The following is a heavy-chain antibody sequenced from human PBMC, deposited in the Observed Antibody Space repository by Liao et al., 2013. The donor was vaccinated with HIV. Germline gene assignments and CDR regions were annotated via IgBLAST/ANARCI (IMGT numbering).Heavy chain of an antibody. J-gene: IGHJ6*03. V-gene: IGHV4-4*07. CDR1: GVSMNNDY. D-gene: IGHD4-17*01. CDR3: AREMDAYGDFAYYYYMDV. CDR2: ISASGST. Sequence: QVQLQESGPGLVKPSETLSLTCTVSGVSMNNDYWSWIRQPAGKGLEWIGRISASGSTNYNPSSRVESPCLSTRPGSKYSLKLSSVTAADTAIYHCAREMDAYGDFAYYYYMDVWGKGPTVTVSS.